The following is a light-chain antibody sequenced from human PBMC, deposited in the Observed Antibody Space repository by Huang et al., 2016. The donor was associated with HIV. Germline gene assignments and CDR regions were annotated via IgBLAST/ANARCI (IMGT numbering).Light chain of an antibody. V-gene: IGKV3-20*01. CDR3: QQYGSSPPYT. Sequence: EIVLTQSPGTLSLSPGERATLSCRASKSISTRYLAWYQQKPGQAPRLLIYGTSSRATGIPDRFSGSGSGIDFTLTISRLEPEDFAVYYCQQYGSSPPYTFGQGTKLEIE. J-gene: IGKJ2*01. CDR1: KSISTRY. CDR2: GTS.